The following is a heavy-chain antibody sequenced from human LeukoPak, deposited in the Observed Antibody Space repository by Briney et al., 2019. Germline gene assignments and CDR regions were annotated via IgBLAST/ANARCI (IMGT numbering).Heavy chain of an antibody. CDR2: VSGSGTYT. J-gene: IGHJ4*02. Sequence: GGSLRLSCAASGFTFSSYAMSWVRQAPGKGLEWVSGVSGSGTYTYYADSVKGRFTISRDNSKNTLYLQMNSLRAEDTAVYYCAKDLYSGYVLWGQGTLVTVSS. CDR3: AKDLYSGYVL. D-gene: IGHD5-12*01. CDR1: GFTFSSYA. V-gene: IGHV3-23*01.